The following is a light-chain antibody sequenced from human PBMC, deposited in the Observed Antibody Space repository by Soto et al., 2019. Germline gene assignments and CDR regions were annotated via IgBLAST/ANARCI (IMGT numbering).Light chain of an antibody. CDR2: GNV. Sequence: QSVLTQPPSVSGAPGQRVTISCTGSSSNIGTGYDVHWYQQLPGTAPKLLIFGNVNRPSGVPDRFPGSKSGTSASLAITGLQAEDEADYYCQSYDNSLSGYVFGTGTKVTVL. J-gene: IGLJ1*01. CDR1: SSNIGTGYD. CDR3: QSYDNSLSGYV. V-gene: IGLV1-40*01.